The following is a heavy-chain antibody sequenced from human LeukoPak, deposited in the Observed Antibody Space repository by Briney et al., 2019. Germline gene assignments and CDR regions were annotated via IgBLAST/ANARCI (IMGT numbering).Heavy chain of an antibody. Sequence: GGSLRLSCAASGFPFTNYWMSWVRLVPGKGLEWVANLNEDGTKRYYVASVKGRFTISRDNAKNSLYLQMNSLRVEDTAAYYCARDGRDGFIDYWGQGTLVTVSS. V-gene: IGHV3-7*01. CDR1: GFPFTNYW. J-gene: IGHJ4*02. CDR2: LNEDGTKR. D-gene: IGHD5-24*01. CDR3: ARDGRDGFIDY.